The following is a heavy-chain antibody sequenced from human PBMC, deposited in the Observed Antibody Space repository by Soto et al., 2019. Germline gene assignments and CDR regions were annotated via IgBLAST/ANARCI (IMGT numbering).Heavy chain of an antibody. Sequence: QVQLVESGGGVVQPGRSLRLSCAASGFTFSSYGMHWVRQAPGKGLEWVAVISYDGSNKYYADSVKGRFTISRDNSKNTLYLQMNSLRAEDTAVYYCAKLANYYGNRDYWGQGTLVTVSS. CDR2: ISYDGSNK. CDR1: GFTFSSYG. D-gene: IGHD3-10*01. J-gene: IGHJ4*02. CDR3: AKLANYYGNRDY. V-gene: IGHV3-30*18.